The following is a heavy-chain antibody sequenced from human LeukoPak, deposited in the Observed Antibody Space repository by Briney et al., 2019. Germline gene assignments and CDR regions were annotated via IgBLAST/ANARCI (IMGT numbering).Heavy chain of an antibody. Sequence: GGSLRLSCAASGFTFDDYAMHWVRQAPGKGLEWVSLISWDGGSTYYADSVKGRFTISRDNSKNSLYLQMNSLRAEDTALYYCAKDIGSGWPEGTYYYMDVWGKGTTVTVSS. CDR1: GFTFDDYA. D-gene: IGHD6-19*01. V-gene: IGHV3-43D*03. CDR3: AKDIGSGWPEGTYYYMDV. J-gene: IGHJ6*03. CDR2: ISWDGGST.